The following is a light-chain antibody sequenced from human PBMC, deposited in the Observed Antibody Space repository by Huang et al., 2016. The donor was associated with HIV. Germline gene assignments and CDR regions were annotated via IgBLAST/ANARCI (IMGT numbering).Light chain of an antibody. CDR3: QQYNTWPYT. CDR1: QGVGNN. CDR2: GAS. V-gene: IGKV3-15*01. Sequence: EIVMTQSPATLYVSPGERATLPCRASQGVGNNLAWYQQKLGQAPRLLSYGASARSTGLPARFSGSGSGTEFTLTISSLQSEDFAVYYCQQYNTWPYTFGQGT. J-gene: IGKJ2*01.